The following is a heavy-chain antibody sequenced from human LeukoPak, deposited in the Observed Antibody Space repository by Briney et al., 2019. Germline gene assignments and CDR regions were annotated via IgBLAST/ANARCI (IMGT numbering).Heavy chain of an antibody. CDR1: GFTVSSNY. CDR2: IYSGGST. Sequence: GGSLRLSCAASGFTVSSNYMSWVRQAPGKGLEWVSVIYSGGSTYYADSVKGRFTISRDNSKNTLYLQMNSLRAEDTAVYYCATLSKGGYYYLDAFDIWGQGTMVTVSS. D-gene: IGHD3-22*01. V-gene: IGHV3-66*04. J-gene: IGHJ3*02. CDR3: ATLSKGGYYYLDAFDI.